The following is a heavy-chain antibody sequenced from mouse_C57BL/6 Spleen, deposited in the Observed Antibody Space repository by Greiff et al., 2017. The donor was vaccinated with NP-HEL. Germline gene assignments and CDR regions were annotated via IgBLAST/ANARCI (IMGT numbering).Heavy chain of an antibody. Sequence: QVQLQQPGAELVKPGASVKLTCKASGYTFTSYWMHWVKQRPGQGLEWIGMIHPNSGSTNYNEKFKSKATLTVDKSSSTAYMQLSSLTSEDSAVYYCPRCAYGSPFAYWGQGTLVTVSA. CDR3: PRCAYGSPFAY. CDR2: IHPNSGST. CDR1: GYTFTSYW. V-gene: IGHV1-64*01. D-gene: IGHD1-1*01. J-gene: IGHJ3*01.